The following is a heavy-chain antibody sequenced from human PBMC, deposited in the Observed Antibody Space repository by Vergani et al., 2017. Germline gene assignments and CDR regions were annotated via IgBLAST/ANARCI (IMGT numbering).Heavy chain of an antibody. CDR1: GYSFTSYW. J-gene: IGHJ4*02. V-gene: IGHV5-51*01. CDR2: IYPGDSDT. D-gene: IGHD2-21*02. CDR3: ARHEGAEYCCGDCYPDY. Sequence: EVQLVQSGAEVKKPGESLKISCTGSGYSFTSYWIGWVRQMPGKGLEWMGIIYPGDSDTRYSPSFQGQVTISADKSISTTYLQWSSLKASATAMYYCARHEGAEYCCGDCYPDYWGQGTLVTVSS.